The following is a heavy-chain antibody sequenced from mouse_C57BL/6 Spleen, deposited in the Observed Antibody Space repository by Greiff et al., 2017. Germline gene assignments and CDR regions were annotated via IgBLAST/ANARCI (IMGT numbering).Heavy chain of an antibody. V-gene: IGHV1-19*01. CDR1: GYTFTDYY. Sequence: VQLKESGPVLVKPGASVKMSCKASGYTFTDYYMNWVKQSHGKSLEWIGVINPYNGGTSYNQKFKGKATLTVDKSSSTAYMELNSLTSEDSAVYYGARGSAAKGDYWGQGTTLTVSS. CDR2: INPYNGGT. CDR3: ARGSAAKGDY. J-gene: IGHJ2*01.